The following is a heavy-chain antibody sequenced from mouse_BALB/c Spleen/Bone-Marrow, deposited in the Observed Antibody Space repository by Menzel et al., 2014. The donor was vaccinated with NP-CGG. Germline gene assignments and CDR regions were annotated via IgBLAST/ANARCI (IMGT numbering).Heavy chain of an antibody. Sequence: VHVKQSGAELVRPGASVKISCKAIGYTFTNHHINWVKQRPGQGLDWIGYINPYNDYTNYNQKFKGKATLTVDKSSSTAYMELSSLTSEDSAVYYCARLKKIGVRDSMDYWGQGTSVTVSS. CDR1: GYTFTNHH. CDR2: INPYNDYT. D-gene: IGHD2-14*01. CDR3: ARLKKIGVRDSMDY. V-gene: IGHV1S45*01. J-gene: IGHJ4*01.